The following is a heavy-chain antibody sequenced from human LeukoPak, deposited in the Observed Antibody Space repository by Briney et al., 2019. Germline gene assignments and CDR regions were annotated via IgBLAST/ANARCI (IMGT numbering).Heavy chain of an antibody. Sequence: PSETLSLTCTVSGGSVSSGGYYWSWIRQHPGKGPEWIGYIFYSGSTHYNPSLKRRVTLSLDTSKNQFSLKLSSVTAADTAVYYCARHLEIGSEKRWIQLAGARQAFDYWGQGTLVTVSS. D-gene: IGHD5-18*01. CDR2: IFYSGST. J-gene: IGHJ4*02. V-gene: IGHV4-31*03. CDR3: ARHLEIGSEKRWIQLAGARQAFDY. CDR1: GGSVSSGGYY.